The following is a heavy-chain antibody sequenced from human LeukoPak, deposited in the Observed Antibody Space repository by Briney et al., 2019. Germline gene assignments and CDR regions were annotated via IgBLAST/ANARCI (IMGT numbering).Heavy chain of an antibody. Sequence: ASVKVSCKASGYTFTSYYMHWVRQAPGQGLEWMGIINPSGGSTGYAQKFQGRVTMTRDTSTSTVYMELSSLRSEDTAVYYCARDRRAAGTLDYWGQGTLVTVSS. D-gene: IGHD6-13*01. CDR1: GYTFTSYY. V-gene: IGHV1-46*01. CDR3: ARDRRAAGTLDY. CDR2: INPSGGST. J-gene: IGHJ4*02.